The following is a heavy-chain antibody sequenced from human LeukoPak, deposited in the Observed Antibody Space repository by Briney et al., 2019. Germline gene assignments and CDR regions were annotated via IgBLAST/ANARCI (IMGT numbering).Heavy chain of an antibody. CDR1: GFTFSSCG. J-gene: IGHJ4*02. CDR3: ARGRDGYNWIDY. CDR2: IWYDGTNK. Sequence: GGSQRLSCAASGFTFSSCGMHWVRQAPGKGLEWVAVIWYDGTNKYYADSVKGRFTISRDNSKNTLYLQMNSLRAEDTAVYYCARGRDGYNWIDYWGQGTLFTVSS. V-gene: IGHV3-33*01. D-gene: IGHD5-24*01.